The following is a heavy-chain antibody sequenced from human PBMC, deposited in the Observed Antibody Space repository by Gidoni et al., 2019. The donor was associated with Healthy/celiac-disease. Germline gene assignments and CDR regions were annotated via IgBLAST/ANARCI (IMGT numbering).Heavy chain of an antibody. D-gene: IGHD1-26*01. CDR2: LYYSGST. CDR1: GGSISSSSYY. J-gene: IGHJ4*02. V-gene: IGHV4-39*07. CDR3: ARDSIVGATIY. Sequence: QLQLQESGPGLVKPSETLSLTCTVSGGSISSSSYYWGGIRQPPGKGLEWIGSLYYSGSTYYNPSLKSRVTISVDTSKNQFSLKLSSVTAADTAVYYCARDSIVGATIYWGQGTLVTVSS.